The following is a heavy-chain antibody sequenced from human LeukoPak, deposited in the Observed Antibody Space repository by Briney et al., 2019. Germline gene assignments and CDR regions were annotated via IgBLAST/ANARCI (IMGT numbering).Heavy chain of an antibody. CDR2: ISSSGSDM. CDR1: GFSFNGFE. V-gene: IGHV3-48*03. CDR3: ARERPLVGALDL. J-gene: IGHJ5*02. D-gene: IGHD2-15*01. Sequence: GGSLRLSCAASGFSFNGFEMNWVRQGPGKGLEWVSLISSSGSDMFYADSVRGRFTISRDNGKNSLFLQLNSLRVEDTGIYYCARERPLVGALDLWGQGTVVTVSS.